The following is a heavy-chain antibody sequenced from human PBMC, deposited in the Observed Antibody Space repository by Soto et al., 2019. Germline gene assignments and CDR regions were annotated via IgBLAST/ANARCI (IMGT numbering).Heavy chain of an antibody. J-gene: IGHJ4*02. CDR2: FDPEGSDT. V-gene: IGHV1-24*01. CDR3: ATMGVCGSDCSSFDY. Sequence: ASVKVSCKVSGYTLSELAIHWVRQAPGKGFEWMGGFDPEGSDTIYAQNVQGRVTMTSETSTETAYMELESLPSEDTTFYYCATMGVCGSDCSSFDYWGQGTVVTVSS. CDR1: GYTLSELA. D-gene: IGHD2-21*02.